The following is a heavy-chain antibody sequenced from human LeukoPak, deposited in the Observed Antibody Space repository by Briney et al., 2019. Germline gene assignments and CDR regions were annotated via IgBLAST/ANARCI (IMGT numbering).Heavy chain of an antibody. CDR3: ARGRIVVVPAARNWFDP. CDR2: INHSGST. D-gene: IGHD2-2*01. Sequence: GSLRLSCAASGFTFSSYAMSWVRQAPGKGLEWIGEINHSGSTNYNPSLKSRVTISVDTSKNQFSLKLSSVTAADTAVYYCARGRIVVVPAARNWFDPWGQGTLVTVSS. V-gene: IGHV4-34*01. J-gene: IGHJ5*02. CDR1: GFTFSSYA.